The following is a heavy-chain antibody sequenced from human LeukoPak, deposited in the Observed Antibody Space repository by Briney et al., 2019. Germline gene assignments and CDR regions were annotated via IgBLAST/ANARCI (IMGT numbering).Heavy chain of an antibody. CDR3: ARAMVRPQFFDY. D-gene: IGHD3-10*01. CDR1: GFTFSSYS. CDR2: ISSSSSYI. Sequence: GGSLRLSCAASGFTFSSYSMNWVRQAPGKGLEWVSSISSSSSYIYYADSVKGRFTISRDNAKNSLYLQMNSLRAEDTAVYYRARAMVRPQFFDYWGQGTLVTVSS. V-gene: IGHV3-21*01. J-gene: IGHJ4*02.